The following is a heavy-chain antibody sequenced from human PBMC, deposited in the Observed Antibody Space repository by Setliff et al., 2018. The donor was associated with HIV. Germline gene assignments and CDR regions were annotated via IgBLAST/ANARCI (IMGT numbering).Heavy chain of an antibody. V-gene: IGHV1-18*01. CDR1: GYTFTSYG. Sequence: ASVKVSCKASGYTFTSYGISWVRQAPGQGLEWMGWISAYKGKTHYAQRLQGRVTMTTDTSTRTAYMELRRLRTDDTAVYYCARQFLDWSNDYYSRYYIDVWGKGTTVTVSS. CDR3: ARQFLDWSNDYYSRYYIDV. J-gene: IGHJ6*03. CDR2: ISAYKGKT. D-gene: IGHD3-3*01.